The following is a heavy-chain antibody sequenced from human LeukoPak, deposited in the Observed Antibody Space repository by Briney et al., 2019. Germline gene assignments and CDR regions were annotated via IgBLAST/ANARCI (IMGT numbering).Heavy chain of an antibody. J-gene: IGHJ4*02. Sequence: GGSLRLSCAASGFTFSSYEMNWVRQAPGKGLEWVSSISSSSSYIYYADSVKGRFTISRDNAKNSLYLQMNSLRAEDTAVYYCARETGYCSGGSCYSAVGYWGQGTLVTVSS. CDR1: GFTFSSYE. V-gene: IGHV3-21*01. CDR2: ISSSSSYI. CDR3: ARETGYCSGGSCYSAVGY. D-gene: IGHD2-15*01.